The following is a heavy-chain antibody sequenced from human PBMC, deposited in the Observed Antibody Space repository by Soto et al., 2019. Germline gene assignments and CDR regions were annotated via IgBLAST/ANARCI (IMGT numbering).Heavy chain of an antibody. CDR1: GASTVSHYH. J-gene: IGHJ4*02. D-gene: IGHD1-26*01. CDR3: ALALGPTTGLDY. Sequence: QEQLQESGPGLVKPSQTLSLTCSVSGASTVSHYHWTWIRQPPGKGLEWMGYIFNSGTTFYNPSLPSRLSISMDTSGNHFSLELRSVTAADTAVYYCALALGPTTGLDYWGQGTLVTVSS. V-gene: IGHV4-31*02. CDR2: IFNSGTT.